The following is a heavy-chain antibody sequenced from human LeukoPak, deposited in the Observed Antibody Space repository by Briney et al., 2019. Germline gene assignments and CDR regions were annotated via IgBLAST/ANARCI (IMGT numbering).Heavy chain of an antibody. Sequence: GGSLRLSCAASGFTFSSYAMSWVRQAPGKGLEWVSAISSSSGSTYYADSVKGRFTISRDNFKNTLYLQMNSLRAEDTALYYCAKATDSGYDYGALFDYWGQGTLVTVSS. J-gene: IGHJ4*02. D-gene: IGHD5-12*01. CDR1: GFTFSSYA. V-gene: IGHV3-23*01. CDR3: AKATDSGYDYGALFDY. CDR2: ISSSSGST.